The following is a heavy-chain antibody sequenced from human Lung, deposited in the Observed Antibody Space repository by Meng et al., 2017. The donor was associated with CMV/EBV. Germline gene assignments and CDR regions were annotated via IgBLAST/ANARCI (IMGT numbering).Heavy chain of an antibody. CDR2: ISTNTGTP. CDR1: GYTFSTYT. Sequence: VQSGSELKKRGASVTVSCKASGYTFSTYTINWVQQAHGRGLEWMGWISTNTGTPTYTQGFTGRFVFSLDTSVSTAYLQISSLKAEDTAVYYCARGGNFDPWGQGTLVTVSS. J-gene: IGHJ5*02. CDR3: ARGGNFDP. D-gene: IGHD2/OR15-2a*01. V-gene: IGHV7-4-1*02.